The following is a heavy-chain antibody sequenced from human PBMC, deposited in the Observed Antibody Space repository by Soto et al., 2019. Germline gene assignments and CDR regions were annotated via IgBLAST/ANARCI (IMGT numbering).Heavy chain of an antibody. CDR3: VRDYYDTSGYPNTFDM. CDR1: GFTLSRHT. Sequence: PGGSLRLSCAASGFTLSRHTMNWVRQAPGKGLEWVSFIGSRTSDIYYADSVKGRCTISRDNAKNSLYLDLTRLRAEDTAVYFCVRDYYDTSGYPNTFDMWGQGTMVTVSS. V-gene: IGHV3-21*01. D-gene: IGHD3-22*01. J-gene: IGHJ3*02. CDR2: IGSRTSDI.